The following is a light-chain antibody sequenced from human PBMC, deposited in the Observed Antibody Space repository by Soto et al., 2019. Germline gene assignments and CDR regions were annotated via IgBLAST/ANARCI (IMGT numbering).Light chain of an antibody. V-gene: IGKV3-20*01. CDR2: GAS. CDR1: QSVSSSY. J-gene: IGKJ4*02. CDR3: QQYECSPLT. Sequence: IVLTQSPGTLSSSPGERATLSCRASQSVSSSYLAWYQQKPGQAPRLLIYGASSRATGIPDRFSVSGSGTDFTLAISRLEPGDIAVYYCQQYECSPLTFGGGTKVEI.